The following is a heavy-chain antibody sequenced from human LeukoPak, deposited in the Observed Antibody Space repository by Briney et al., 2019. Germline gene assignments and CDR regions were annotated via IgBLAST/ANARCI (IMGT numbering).Heavy chain of an antibody. Sequence: GGSLRLSCAASGFTFSSYSMNWVRQAPGKGLECVLSNSSSSSYIYYADSVKGRFTISRDNAKNSLYLQMHSLRAEDTAVYYCARVQAYSSSCNDYWGQGTLVTVSS. CDR1: GFTFSSYS. J-gene: IGHJ4*02. CDR3: ARVQAYSSSCNDY. D-gene: IGHD6-13*01. CDR2: NSSSSSYI. V-gene: IGHV3-21*01.